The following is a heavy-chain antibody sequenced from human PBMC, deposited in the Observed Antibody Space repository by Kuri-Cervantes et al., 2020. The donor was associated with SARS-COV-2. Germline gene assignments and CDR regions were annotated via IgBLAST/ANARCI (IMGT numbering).Heavy chain of an antibody. J-gene: IGHJ4*02. V-gene: IGHV3-11*04. CDR1: GYTFSDYY. CDR2: ISSSGSTI. D-gene: IGHD6-13*01. CDR3: AGLYSSSWSYDY. Sequence: GGSLRLSCAASGYTFSDYYMSWIRQAPGKGLEWVSYISSSGSTIYYADSVKGRFTISRDNAKNSLYLQMNSLRAEDTVVYYCAGLYSSSWSYDYWGQGTLVTVSS.